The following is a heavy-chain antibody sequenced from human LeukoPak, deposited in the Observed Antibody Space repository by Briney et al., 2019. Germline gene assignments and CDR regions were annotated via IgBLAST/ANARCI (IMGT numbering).Heavy chain of an antibody. CDR1: GFTFSSYA. Sequence: GGSLRLSCAASGFTFSSYAMHWVRQAPGKGLEWVAVISYDGSNKYYADSVKGRFTITRDNSKNTLYLQMNSLRAEDTAVYYCARVSIIAAAGHFDYWGQGTLVTVSS. CDR2: ISYDGSNK. CDR3: ARVSIIAAAGHFDY. J-gene: IGHJ4*02. V-gene: IGHV3-30*01. D-gene: IGHD6-13*01.